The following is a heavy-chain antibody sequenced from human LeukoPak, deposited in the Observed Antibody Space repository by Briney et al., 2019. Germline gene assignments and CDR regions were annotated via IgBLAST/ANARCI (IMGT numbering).Heavy chain of an antibody. J-gene: IGHJ5*02. CDR1: GYSFANYW. Sequence: GESLKISCKGSGYSFANYWIGWVRQLPGKGLEWMGIIYPGDSDTRYSPSFQGQVTISADKSISTAYLQWSSLKASDTAMYYCARHSAAGTGWFDPWGQGTLVTVSS. V-gene: IGHV5-51*01. CDR2: IYPGDSDT. D-gene: IGHD6-13*01. CDR3: ARHSAAGTGWFDP.